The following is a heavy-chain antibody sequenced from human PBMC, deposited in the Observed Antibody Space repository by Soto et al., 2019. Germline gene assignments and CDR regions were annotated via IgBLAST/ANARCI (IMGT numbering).Heavy chain of an antibody. J-gene: IGHJ6*02. Sequence: GGSLRLSCAASGFTFRNHAIHWVRQAPGKGLEWVAQIWYDGGNKYYADSVKGRFTISRDNSKNTMYLQMDSLRAEDTSVYYCARDGQQLAPYSMDVWGQGTTVTVSS. CDR3: ARDGQQLAPYSMDV. D-gene: IGHD6-13*01. V-gene: IGHV3-33*01. CDR1: GFTFRNHA. CDR2: IWYDGGNK.